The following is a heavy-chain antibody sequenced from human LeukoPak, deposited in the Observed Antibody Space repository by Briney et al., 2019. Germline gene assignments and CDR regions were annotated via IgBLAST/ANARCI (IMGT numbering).Heavy chain of an antibody. Sequence: ASVKVSCKASGYTFTSYGISWVRQAPGQGLEWMGWISAYNGNTNYAQKLQGRVTITADESTSTAYMELSSLRSEDTAVYYCARAIVVVPAAFDYWGQGTLVTVSS. D-gene: IGHD2-2*01. J-gene: IGHJ4*02. CDR1: GYTFTSYG. V-gene: IGHV1-18*01. CDR3: ARAIVVVPAAFDY. CDR2: ISAYNGNT.